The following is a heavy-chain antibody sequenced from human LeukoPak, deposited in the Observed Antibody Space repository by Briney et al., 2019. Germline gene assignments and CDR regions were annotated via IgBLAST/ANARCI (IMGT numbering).Heavy chain of an antibody. CDR3: AVSIQAPAIPAFDY. J-gene: IGHJ4*02. V-gene: IGHV1-2*02. Sequence: ASVKVSCNTSGNNFSRYIHWMRQAPGQGLEWMGWIDPHSGGTNSAQKFQGRVTMTGDTSISAVYMELTSLRSDDTAVYYCAVSIQAPAIPAFDYWGQGTLVTVSS. D-gene: IGHD2-21*02. CDR2: IDPHSGGT. CDR1: GNNFSRY.